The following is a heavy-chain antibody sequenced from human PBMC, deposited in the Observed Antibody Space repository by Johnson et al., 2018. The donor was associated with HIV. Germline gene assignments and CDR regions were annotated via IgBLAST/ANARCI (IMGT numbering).Heavy chain of an antibody. CDR1: GFTFSSYA. CDR3: ARLRGAFDI. CDR2: ISYDGSNK. J-gene: IGHJ3*02. V-gene: IGHV3-30*04. Sequence: QVQLVESGGGVVQPGRSLRLSCAASGFTFSSYAMHWVRQAPGKGLEWVAVISYDGSNKYYADSVKGRFTISRDNSKNTLYLQMHSLRAEDTAVYYCARLRGAFDIWGQGTMVTV.